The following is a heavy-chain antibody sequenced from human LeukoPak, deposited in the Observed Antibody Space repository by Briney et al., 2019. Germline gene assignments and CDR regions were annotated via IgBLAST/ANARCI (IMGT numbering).Heavy chain of an antibody. CDR3: ARDHRYHYDSSGNYGMDV. CDR2: IYTSGST. Sequence: SETLSLTCTVSGGSISSGSYYWSWIRQPAGKGLEWIGRIYTSGSTNYNPSLKSRVTISVDTSKNQFSLKLSSVTAADTAVYYCARDHRYHYDSSGNYGMDVWGQGTTVTVSS. J-gene: IGHJ6*02. CDR1: GGSISSGSYY. D-gene: IGHD3-22*01. V-gene: IGHV4-61*02.